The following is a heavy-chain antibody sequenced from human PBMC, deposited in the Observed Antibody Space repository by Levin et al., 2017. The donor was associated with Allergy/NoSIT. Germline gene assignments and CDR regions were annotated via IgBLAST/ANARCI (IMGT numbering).Heavy chain of an antibody. CDR2: INHSGST. Sequence: SETLSLTCAVYGGSFSGYYWSWIRQPPGKGLEWIGEINHSGSTNYNPSLKSRVTISVDTSKNQFSLKLSSVTAADTAVYYCARGRHSRSRYFDYWGQGTLVTVSS. CDR1: GGSFSGYY. CDR3: ARGRHSRSRYFDY. D-gene: IGHD5-18*01. J-gene: IGHJ4*02. V-gene: IGHV4-34*01.